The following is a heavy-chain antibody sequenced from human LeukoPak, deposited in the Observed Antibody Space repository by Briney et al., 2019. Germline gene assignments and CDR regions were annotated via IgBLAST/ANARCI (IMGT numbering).Heavy chain of an antibody. D-gene: IGHD4-17*01. Sequence: SGTLSLTCAVSGGSISSSNWWSWVRQPPGKGLEWIGEIYHSGSTNYNPSLKSRVTISVDTPKNQFSLKLSSVTAADTAVYYCARDPVGRDYATVRYFDLWGRGTLVTVSS. CDR1: GGSISSSNW. J-gene: IGHJ2*01. CDR3: ARDPVGRDYATVRYFDL. V-gene: IGHV4-4*02. CDR2: IYHSGST.